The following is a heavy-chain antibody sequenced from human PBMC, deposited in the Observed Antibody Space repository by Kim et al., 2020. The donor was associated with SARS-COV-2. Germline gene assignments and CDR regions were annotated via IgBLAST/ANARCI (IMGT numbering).Heavy chain of an antibody. CDR2: INSDGGDT. CDR3: ARAARATRNAYVV. Sequence: GGSLRLSCAASGFTFSTFWMHWVRQVPGKGLVWVSRINSDGGDTSYADSVKGRFSISTDKAKNMVCLQMNNLRADDTALYHCARAARATRNAYVVW. V-gene: IGHV3-74*01. D-gene: IGHD2-15*01. J-gene: IGHJ3*01. CDR1: GFTFSTFW.